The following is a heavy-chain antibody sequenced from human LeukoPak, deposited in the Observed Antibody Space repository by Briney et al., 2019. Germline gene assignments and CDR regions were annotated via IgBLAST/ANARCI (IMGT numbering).Heavy chain of an antibody. CDR1: GGSISNYY. J-gene: IGHJ4*02. D-gene: IGHD5-24*01. Sequence: SETLSLTCTVSGGSISNYYWSWIGQPPGKGLEWIGYIDYSGNTNYNPSLKSRVTISVDTSKKQFSLKLSSVTAADTAVYYCARGGYNIWEYYFGYWGQGTLVTVSS. CDR3: ARGGYNIWEYYFGY. V-gene: IGHV4-59*01. CDR2: IDYSGNT.